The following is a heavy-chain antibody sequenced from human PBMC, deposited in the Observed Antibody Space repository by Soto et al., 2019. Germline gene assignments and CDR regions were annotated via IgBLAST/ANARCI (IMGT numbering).Heavy chain of an antibody. CDR3: ARGITGMGAKNYYYSYYGMDV. J-gene: IGHJ6*04. CDR2: ISAYNGNT. Sequence: ASVKVSCKASGYTFTSYGISWVRQAPGQGLEWMGWISAYNGNTNYEQKLQGRLTLTTETSTSTAYMELRSLRFDDTAVFYFARGITGMGAKNYYYSYYGMDVWGKGTRFTVSS. V-gene: IGHV1-18*01. CDR1: GYTFTSYG. D-gene: IGHD1-20*01.